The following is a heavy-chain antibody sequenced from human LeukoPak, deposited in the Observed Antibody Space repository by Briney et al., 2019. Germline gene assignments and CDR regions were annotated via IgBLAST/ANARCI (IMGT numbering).Heavy chain of an antibody. Sequence: GGSLRLSCAASGFTFSTYAMHWVHQAPGKGLEYVSSISSNGGSTYYANSVQGRFTISRDNSKNTLYLQMGSLRAEDMAVYYCARGSITMVRGLIMAFDSWGQGTLVTVSS. V-gene: IGHV3-64*01. CDR1: GFTFSTYA. J-gene: IGHJ4*02. CDR2: ISSNGGST. CDR3: ARGSITMVRGLIMAFDS. D-gene: IGHD3-10*01.